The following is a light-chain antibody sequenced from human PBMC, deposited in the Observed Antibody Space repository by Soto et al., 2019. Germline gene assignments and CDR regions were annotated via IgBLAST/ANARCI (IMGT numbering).Light chain of an antibody. CDR2: DAS. Sequence: DIQMTQSPSSLSAFVGDRVTITYRASQGIRNDLSWYQQKPGKAPKRLIYDASSFQSGVPSRFSGSGSGTEFTLTISSLQPEDFATYYCLQHSSYPYTFGQGTKLEIK. V-gene: IGKV1-17*01. CDR3: LQHSSYPYT. CDR1: QGIRND. J-gene: IGKJ2*01.